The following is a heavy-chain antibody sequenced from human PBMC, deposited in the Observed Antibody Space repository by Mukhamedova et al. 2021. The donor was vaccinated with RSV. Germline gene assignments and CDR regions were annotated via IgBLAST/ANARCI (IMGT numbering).Heavy chain of an antibody. CDR2: IYYSGST. Sequence: IGYIYYSGSTNYNPSLKSRVTISVDTSKNQFSLKLSSVTAADTAVYYCARVAPSRRGYSYCRPYWYFDLWGRGTLVTVSS. D-gene: IGHD5-18*01. CDR3: ARVAPSRRGYSYCRPYWYFDL. J-gene: IGHJ2*01. V-gene: IGHV4-59*01.